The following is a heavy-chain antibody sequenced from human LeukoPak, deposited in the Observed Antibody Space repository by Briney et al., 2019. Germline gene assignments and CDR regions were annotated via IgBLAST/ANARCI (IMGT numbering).Heavy chain of an antibody. D-gene: IGHD6-13*01. CDR1: GGSISSYY. J-gene: IGHJ5*02. CDR2: FYYSGST. V-gene: IGHV4-59*12. Sequence: SETLSLTCTVSGGSISSYYWSWIRQPPGKGLEWIAYFYYSGSTNYNPSLKSRVTISVDTSKNQFSLKLSSVTAADTAVYYCARGGDYSSSWYVRGWFDPWGQGTLVTVSS. CDR3: ARGGDYSSSWYVRGWFDP.